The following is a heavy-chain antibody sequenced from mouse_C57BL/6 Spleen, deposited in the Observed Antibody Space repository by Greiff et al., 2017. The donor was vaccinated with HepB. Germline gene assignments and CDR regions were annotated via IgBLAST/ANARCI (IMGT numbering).Heavy chain of an antibody. V-gene: IGHV6-6*01. CDR3: TGFITTVVRYAMDY. Sequence: EVKVEESGGGLVQPGGSMKLSCAASGFTFSDAWMDWVRQSPEKGLEWVAEIRNKANNHATYYAESVKGRFTISRDDSKSSVYLQMNSLRAEDTGIYYCTGFITTVVRYAMDYWGQGTSVTVSS. D-gene: IGHD1-1*01. J-gene: IGHJ4*01. CDR2: IRNKANNHAT. CDR1: GFTFSDAW.